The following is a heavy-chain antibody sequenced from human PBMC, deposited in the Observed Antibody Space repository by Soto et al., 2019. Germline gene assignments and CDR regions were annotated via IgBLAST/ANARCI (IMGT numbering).Heavy chain of an antibody. J-gene: IGHJ6*02. V-gene: IGHV1-69*02. CDR2: IIPILGVT. CDR3: ARRRYCGSDCYQKYYYGMDV. D-gene: IGHD2-21*02. Sequence: QVQLVQSGAEVRKPGSSVRVSCTASGTTFSSYTVSWLRQAPGQGLEWMGRIIPILGVTNYAQKFRGRVTITAGKYATVAYLELKGLSTEDTAVYYCARRRYCGSDCYQKYYYGMDVWGQGTTVTVSS. CDR1: GTTFSSYT.